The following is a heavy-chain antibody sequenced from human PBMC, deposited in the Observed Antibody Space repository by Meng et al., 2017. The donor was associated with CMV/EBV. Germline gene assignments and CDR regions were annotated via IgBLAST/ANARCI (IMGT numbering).Heavy chain of an antibody. Sequence: GESLKISCAASGFTFSSYSMNWVRQAPGKGLEWVSSISSSSGYIYYADSVKGRFTISRDNAKNSLYLQMNSLKTEDTAVYYCTTEEIYGSNYWGQGTLVTVSS. CDR1: GFTFSSYS. CDR2: ISSSSGYI. D-gene: IGHD5-12*01. V-gene: IGHV3-21*03. CDR3: TTEEIYGSNY. J-gene: IGHJ4*02.